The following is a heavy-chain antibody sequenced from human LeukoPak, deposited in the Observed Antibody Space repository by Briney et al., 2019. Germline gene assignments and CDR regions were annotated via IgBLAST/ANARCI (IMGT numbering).Heavy chain of an antibody. Sequence: GGSLRLSCAASGFTFSSYAMHWVRQAPGKGLEWVAVISYDGSNKYYADSVKGRFTISRDNSKNTLYLQMNSLRAEDTAVYYCARLLSGNWGQGTLVTVSS. CDR3: ARLLSGN. V-gene: IGHV3-30-3*01. CDR2: ISYDGSNK. D-gene: IGHD2-15*01. J-gene: IGHJ4*02. CDR1: GFTFSSYA.